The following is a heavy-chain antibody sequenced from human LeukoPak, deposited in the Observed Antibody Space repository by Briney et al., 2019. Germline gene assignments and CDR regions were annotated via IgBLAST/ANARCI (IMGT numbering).Heavy chain of an antibody. D-gene: IGHD6-13*01. CDR2: INPNSGGT. Sequence: GASVKVSCKASGYTFTDYYMHWVRQAPGQGFEWMGWINPNSGGTHYAQKFQGRVTMTRDTSISTASMELSSLTSDDMAVFYCASSRIAAAGVDAFDIWGQGTMVTVSS. CDR3: ASSRIAAAGVDAFDI. J-gene: IGHJ3*02. CDR1: GYTFTDYY. V-gene: IGHV1-2*02.